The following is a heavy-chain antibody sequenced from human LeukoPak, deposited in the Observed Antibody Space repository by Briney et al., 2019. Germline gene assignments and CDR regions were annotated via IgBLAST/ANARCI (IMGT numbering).Heavy chain of an antibody. CDR1: GGTFSSYG. CDR2: IIPIFGTA. CDR3: ARDKDFQH. Sequence: SVKVSCKASGGTFSSYGITWVRQAPGQGLEWMGGIIPIFGTANYAQKFQGRVTITADESTSTAYMELSSLRSEDTAVYHCARDKDFQHWGQGTLVTVSS. J-gene: IGHJ1*01. V-gene: IGHV1-69*13.